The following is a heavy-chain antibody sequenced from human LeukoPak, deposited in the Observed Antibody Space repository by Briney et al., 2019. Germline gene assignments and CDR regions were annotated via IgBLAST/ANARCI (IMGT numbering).Heavy chain of an antibody. J-gene: IGHJ6*02. Sequence: GGSLRLSCAASGFTFSSYGMHWVRQAPGKGLEWVAVISYDGSNKYYADSVKGRFTISRDNSKNTLYLQMNSLRAEDTAVYYCAKDGTRDYEDYYYGMDVWGQGTTVTVSS. CDR1: GFTFSSYG. V-gene: IGHV3-30*18. CDR3: AKDGTRDYEDYYYGMDV. CDR2: ISYDGSNK. D-gene: IGHD4-17*01.